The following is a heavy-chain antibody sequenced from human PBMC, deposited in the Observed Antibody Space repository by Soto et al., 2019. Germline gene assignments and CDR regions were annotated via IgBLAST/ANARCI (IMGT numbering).Heavy chain of an antibody. J-gene: IGHJ4*02. CDR3: ARDSRSTVTMFDY. CDR1: GGSISGSY. CDR2: IYYSGST. V-gene: IGHV4-59*01. D-gene: IGHD4-17*01. Sequence: QVQLQESGPGLEKPSETLSLTCTVSGGSISGSYWSWIRQPPGKGLEWIGYIYYSGSTNYNPSLKSRVTISVDTSKNQFSLKLSSVTAVDTAVYYCARDSRSTVTMFDYWGRGTLVTVSS.